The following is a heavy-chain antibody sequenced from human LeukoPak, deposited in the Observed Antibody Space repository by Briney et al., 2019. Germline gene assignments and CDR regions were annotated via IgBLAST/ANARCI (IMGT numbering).Heavy chain of an antibody. CDR1: GFTFSSYW. V-gene: IGHV3-74*01. D-gene: IGHD1-26*01. Sequence: GGSLRLSCAASGFTFSSYWMHWVRQAPGKGLVWVSYINSDGSSTNYADSVKGRFTISRDNAKNTLYLQMNSLRVEDTAVYYCVKTSRSYYYDFWGQGTLVTVSS. CDR3: VKTSRSYYYDF. J-gene: IGHJ4*02. CDR2: INSDGSST.